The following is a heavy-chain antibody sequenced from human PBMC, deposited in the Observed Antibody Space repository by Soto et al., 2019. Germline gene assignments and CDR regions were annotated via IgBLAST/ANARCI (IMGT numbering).Heavy chain of an antibody. V-gene: IGHV4-34*01. Sequence: VSGGSFSGYYWSWIRXPPGKGLEWIGEINHSGSTNYNPSLKSRVTISVDTSKNQFSLKLSSVTAADTAVYYCARAVPNCSSTSCYNYYYYMDVWGKGTTVTVSS. D-gene: IGHD2-2*02. CDR2: INHSGST. CDR3: ARAVPNCSSTSCYNYYYYMDV. CDR1: GGSFSGYY. J-gene: IGHJ6*03.